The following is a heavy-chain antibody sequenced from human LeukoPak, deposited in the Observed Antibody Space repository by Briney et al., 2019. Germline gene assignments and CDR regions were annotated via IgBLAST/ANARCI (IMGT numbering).Heavy chain of an antibody. J-gene: IGHJ4*02. D-gene: IGHD3-10*01. V-gene: IGHV3-21*05. CDR3: ASSSQMVRGVANFDY. Sequence: TGGSLRLSCAASGFTFSSYSMNWVRQAPGKGLEWVSYISSSSSYTNYADSVKGRFTISRDNAKNSLYLQMNSLRAEDTAVYYCASSSQMVRGVANFDYWGQGTLVTVSS. CDR2: ISSSSSYT. CDR1: GFTFSSYS.